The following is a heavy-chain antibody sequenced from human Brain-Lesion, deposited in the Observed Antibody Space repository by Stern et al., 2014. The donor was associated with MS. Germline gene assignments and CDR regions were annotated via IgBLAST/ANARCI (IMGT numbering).Heavy chain of an antibody. J-gene: IGHJ6*02. V-gene: IGHV4-61*02. D-gene: IGHD2-2*01. CDR3: ARGRVVPGFQYYATDV. CDR1: GGSISSGGYY. Sequence: VQLVESGPGLVKPSQTLSLSCTVSGGSISSGGYYWSWIRQPAGKGLEWIGRIFNSGSTSYNPPLKSPVTIIIDTSHNQFSLRLNPMTAADTAVYYCARGRVVPGFQYYATDVWGQGTTVIVSS. CDR2: IFNSGST.